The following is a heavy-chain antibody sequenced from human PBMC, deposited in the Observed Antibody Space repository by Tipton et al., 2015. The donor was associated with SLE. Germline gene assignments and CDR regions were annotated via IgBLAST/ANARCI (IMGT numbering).Heavy chain of an antibody. V-gene: IGHV3-53*05. J-gene: IGHJ4*02. CDR1: GFTVSSSY. CDR3: ARAFGVVPAFDY. D-gene: IGHD3-3*01. Sequence: SLRLSCAASGFTVSSSYMSWVRQAPGKGLEWVSVIYSGGSTYYADSVKGRFTISRDNSKNTLYLQMNSLRAEDTAVYYCARAFGVVPAFDYWGQGTLVTVSS. CDR2: IYSGGST.